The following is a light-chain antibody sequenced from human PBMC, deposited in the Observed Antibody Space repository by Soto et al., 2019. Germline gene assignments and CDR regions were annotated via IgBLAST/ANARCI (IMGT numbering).Light chain of an antibody. CDR3: SSYTSSSFYV. CDR1: NSNLGDYNL. Sequence: QSALTQPASVSGSPGQSIAISCTGTNSNLGDYNLVSWYQQHPGKAPKLMIYDVSNRPSGVSNRFSGSKSGNTASLTISGLQAEDEADYYCSSYTSSSFYVFGTGTKATVL. CDR2: DVS. V-gene: IGLV2-14*01. J-gene: IGLJ1*01.